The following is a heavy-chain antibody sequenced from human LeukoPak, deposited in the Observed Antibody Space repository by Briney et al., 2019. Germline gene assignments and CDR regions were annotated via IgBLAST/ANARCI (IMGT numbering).Heavy chain of an antibody. Sequence: GGSLRLSCAASGFTFSSYAMSWVRQAPGKGLEWVSSISGTNDNTYYADSVKDRFTISRDNAKNSLYLQMNSLRDEDTAVYYCAKSDTYRFDYWGQGTLVTVSS. CDR3: AKSDTYRFDY. J-gene: IGHJ4*02. CDR1: GFTFSSYA. D-gene: IGHD2-21*02. V-gene: IGHV3-23*01. CDR2: ISGTNDNT.